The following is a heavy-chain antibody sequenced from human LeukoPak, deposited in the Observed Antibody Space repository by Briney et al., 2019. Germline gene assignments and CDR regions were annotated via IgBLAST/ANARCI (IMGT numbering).Heavy chain of an antibody. CDR3: ARVNYYDSSGYCDY. CDR1: GFTFSSYG. J-gene: IGHJ4*02. Sequence: GALRLSCAASGFTFSSYGMDWVRQAPGKGLEWVAFIRYDGSNKYYADSVKGRFTISRDNSKNTLYLQMNSLRAEDTAVYYCARVNYYDSSGYCDYWGQGTLVTVSS. D-gene: IGHD3-22*01. V-gene: IGHV3-30*02. CDR2: IRYDGSNK.